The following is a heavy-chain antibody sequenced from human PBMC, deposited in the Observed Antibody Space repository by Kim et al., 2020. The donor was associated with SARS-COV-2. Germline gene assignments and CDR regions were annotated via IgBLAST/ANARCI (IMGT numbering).Heavy chain of an antibody. Sequence: GGSLRLSCAASGFTFSSYSMNWVRQAPGKGLEWVSSISSSSSYIYYADSVKGRFTISRDNAKNSLYLQMNSLRAEDTAVYYCARDSGAGTTLGGMDVWGQGTTVTVSS. CDR3: ARDSGAGTTLGGMDV. CDR2: ISSSSSYI. J-gene: IGHJ6*02. V-gene: IGHV3-21*01. CDR1: GFTFSSYS. D-gene: IGHD1-1*01.